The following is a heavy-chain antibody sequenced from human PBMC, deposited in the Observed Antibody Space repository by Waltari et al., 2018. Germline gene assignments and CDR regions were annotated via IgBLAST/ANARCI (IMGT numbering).Heavy chain of an antibody. CDR2: IGWNSGAI. Sequence: EVQLVTSGGGLVQPGRSLSIACLGSGFGFDDVAWYWVRHRPGKGLEWLSGIGWNSGAIGYADSVRGRFSTYRDNARKSLYLQMGRLRPEDTALYYCVKGGWGFGAFYEQHCGQGIQVTVSS. J-gene: IGHJ4*02. CDR1: GFGFDDVA. CDR3: VKGGWGFGAFYEQH. D-gene: IGHD3-10*01. V-gene: IGHV3-9*01.